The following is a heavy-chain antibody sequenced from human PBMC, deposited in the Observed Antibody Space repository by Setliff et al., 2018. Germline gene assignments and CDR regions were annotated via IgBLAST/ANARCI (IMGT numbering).Heavy chain of an antibody. Sequence: PGGSLRLSCAASGFTFSRYAMNWVRQTPGKGLEWVSYISASSANIQYADSVRGRFTVSRDNARNSLYLQMNSLRGDDAAVYYCASPPIRQYNYYMDVWGKGTTVTVSS. CDR3: ASPPIRQYNYYMDV. CDR1: GFTFSRYA. J-gene: IGHJ6*04. D-gene: IGHD1-20*01. V-gene: IGHV3-48*01. CDR2: ISASSANI.